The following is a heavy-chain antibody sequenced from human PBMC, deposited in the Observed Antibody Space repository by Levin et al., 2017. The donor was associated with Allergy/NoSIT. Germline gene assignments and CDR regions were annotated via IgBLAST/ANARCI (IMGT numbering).Heavy chain of an antibody. Sequence: GGSLRLSCAASGFTFSSYSMNWVRQAPGKGLEWVSSISSSSSYIYYADSVKGRFTISRDNAKNSLYLQMNSLRAEDTAVYYCASSYYDILTGYNNWFDPWGQGTLVTVSS. CDR2: ISSSSSYI. D-gene: IGHD3-9*01. J-gene: IGHJ5*02. CDR1: GFTFSSYS. V-gene: IGHV3-21*01. CDR3: ASSYYDILTGYNNWFDP.